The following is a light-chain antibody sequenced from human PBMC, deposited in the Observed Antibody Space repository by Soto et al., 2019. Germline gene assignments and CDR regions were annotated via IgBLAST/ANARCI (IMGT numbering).Light chain of an antibody. Sequence: FTKSPLTLSLSPGERATLSCSAIQSVSSSHLAWYQHKPGQAPRLLIYAASSRATGSADRLSGGGSGRDFTLTISRLVPADLVTYYCQQYGSPPTWTFGQGTKVDIK. V-gene: IGKV3-20*01. CDR2: AAS. J-gene: IGKJ1*01. CDR3: QQYGSPPTWT. CDR1: QSVSSSH.